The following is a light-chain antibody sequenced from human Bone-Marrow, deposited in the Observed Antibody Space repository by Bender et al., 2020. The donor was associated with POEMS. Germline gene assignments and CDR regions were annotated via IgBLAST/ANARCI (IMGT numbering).Light chain of an antibody. CDR1: SSDVGRYNY. J-gene: IGLJ1*01. CDR3: SSYTSSITLV. CDR2: EVS. Sequence: QSVLTQPPSVSGSPGQSVTISCTGTSSDVGRYNYVSWYQQHPGKAPKLMIYEVSRRPSGVPDRFSGSKSGNTASLTVSGLQAEDEADYYCSSYTSSITLVFGTGTKVTVL. V-gene: IGLV2-8*01.